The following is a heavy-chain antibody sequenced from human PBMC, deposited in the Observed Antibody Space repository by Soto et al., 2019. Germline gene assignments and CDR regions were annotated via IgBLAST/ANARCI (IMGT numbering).Heavy chain of an antibody. CDR2: ISSSCSTI. D-gene: IGHD2-8*02. V-gene: IGHV3-48*03. Sequence: GGSLRLSCAASGFTFSSYEMNWVRQAPGKGLAWVSYISSSCSTIYYSDSVKGRFTISSDNAKNSLYLQMNSLRAEDTAVYYCARILVDYWGQGTLVTVSS. CDR1: GFTFSSYE. J-gene: IGHJ4*02. CDR3: ARILVDY.